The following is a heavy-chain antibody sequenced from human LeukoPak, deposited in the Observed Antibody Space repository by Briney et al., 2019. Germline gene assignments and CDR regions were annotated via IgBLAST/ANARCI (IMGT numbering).Heavy chain of an antibody. V-gene: IGHV4-39*01. J-gene: IGHJ4*02. CDR1: GVSISSSNSY. CDR2: IYYTGNT. D-gene: IGHD3/OR15-3a*01. CDR3: ARQTGSGLFTLP. Sequence: PSETLSLACTVSGVSISSSNSYWGWIRQPPGKGLEWIGSIYYTGNTYYNASLKSRVTISIDTSKNQISLRLTSVTATDTAMYYCARQTGSGLFTLPGGQGTLVTVSS.